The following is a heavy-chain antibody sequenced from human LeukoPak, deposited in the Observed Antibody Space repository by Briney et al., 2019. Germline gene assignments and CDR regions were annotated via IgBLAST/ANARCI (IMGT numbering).Heavy chain of an antibody. CDR2: INSDGSST. V-gene: IGHV3-74*01. CDR1: GFTFSSYW. CDR3: ARDSLYDYDKYFDY. Sequence: GGSLRLSCAASGFTFSSYWMHWVRQAPGKGLVWVSRINSDGSSTSYADSVKGRITISRDNAKNTLYLQMNSLRAEDTAVYYCARDSLYDYDKYFDYWGQGTLVTVSS. J-gene: IGHJ4*02. D-gene: IGHD3-22*01.